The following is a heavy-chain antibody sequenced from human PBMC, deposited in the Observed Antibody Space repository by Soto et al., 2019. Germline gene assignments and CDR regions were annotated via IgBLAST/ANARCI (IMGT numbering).Heavy chain of an antibody. D-gene: IGHD3-22*01. Sequence: EVQLVESGGGLVQPGRSLRLSCAASGFTFNDYAMHWVRQAPGKGLEWVSGISWNSGTTGYADSVKGRFTISRDNAKNXXYLQRNSLRAEETALYYCAKVYAKYYYDSSGPFDYWGQGTLVTVSS. J-gene: IGHJ4*02. CDR3: AKVYAKYYYDSSGPFDY. CDR1: GFTFNDYA. CDR2: ISWNSGTT. V-gene: IGHV3-9*01.